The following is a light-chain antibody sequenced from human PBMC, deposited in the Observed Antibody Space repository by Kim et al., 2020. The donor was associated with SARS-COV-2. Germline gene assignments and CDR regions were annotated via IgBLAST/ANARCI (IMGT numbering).Light chain of an antibody. Sequence: SVGDRVTITCRASQSISSYLNLYQQKPGKAPKLLIYAASSLQSGVPSRFSGSGSGTDFTLTISSLQPEDFATYYCQQSYSTLSITFGQGTRLEIK. CDR2: AAS. CDR1: QSISSY. J-gene: IGKJ5*01. V-gene: IGKV1-39*01. CDR3: QQSYSTLSIT.